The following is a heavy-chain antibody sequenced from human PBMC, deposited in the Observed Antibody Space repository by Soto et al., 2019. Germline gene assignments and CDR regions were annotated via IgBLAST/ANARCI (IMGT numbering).Heavy chain of an antibody. CDR2: INPANGDT. CDR1: GYTFTSYA. J-gene: IGHJ6*03. CDR3: ARDTGYCSAGTCLLYYMDV. V-gene: IGHV1-3*01. D-gene: IGHD2-15*01. Sequence: QVQLVQSGSEVKKPGASVRLSCKASGYTFTSYAVYWVRQAPGQRLEWMGWINPANGDTKYSQKFQDRVIVSRDTSASTAYMDLRSLRSEDTAVYSCARDTGYCSAGTCLLYYMDVWGKGTTVTVSS.